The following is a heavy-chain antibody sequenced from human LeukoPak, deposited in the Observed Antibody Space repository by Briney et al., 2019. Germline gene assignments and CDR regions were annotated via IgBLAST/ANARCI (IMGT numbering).Heavy chain of an antibody. V-gene: IGHV1-18*01. D-gene: IGHD2-2*02. CDR1: GGTFSSYA. Sequence: ASGKVSCKASGGTFSSYAISWVRQAPGQGLEWMGGIIAYNGNTNYAQKFHGRVTLTRDTSTSTAYMELRSLRSDDTAVYFCARGMSGYTEDPFDIWGQGTVVTVSS. CDR2: IIAYNGNT. CDR3: ARGMSGYTEDPFDI. J-gene: IGHJ3*02.